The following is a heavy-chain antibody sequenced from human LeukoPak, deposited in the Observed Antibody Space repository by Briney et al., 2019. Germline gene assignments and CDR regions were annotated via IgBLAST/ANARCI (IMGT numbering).Heavy chain of an antibody. D-gene: IGHD1-14*01. Sequence: SETLSLTCTVSGGSISSYYWSWIRQPAGKGPEWMGRIYTSGSTNYNPSLKSRVTMSVDTSKNQFSLKLSSVTAADTAVYYCARDSGLRRWAIYAFDILGEGTMVTVSS. CDR3: ARDSGLRRWAIYAFDI. CDR2: IYTSGST. V-gene: IGHV4-4*07. J-gene: IGHJ3*02. CDR1: GGSISSYY.